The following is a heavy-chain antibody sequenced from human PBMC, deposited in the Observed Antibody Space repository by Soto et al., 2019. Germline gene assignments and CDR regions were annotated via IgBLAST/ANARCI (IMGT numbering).Heavy chain of an antibody. CDR1: GFPFISYD. V-gene: IGHV1-46*01. J-gene: IGHJ4*02. D-gene: IGHD2-15*01. CDR3: ARPMGSGIDYRYHLLL. CDR2: INPSDGST. Sequence: QVQLVQSGAEMKKPGASVKVSCMISGFPFISYDVHWVRRAPGHGLEWMGIINPSDGSTDYAQKFQGRLTRTRDSFTSKFYKDLSSVRPEDAALYFWARPMGSGIDYRYHLLLRGKGTPVTVSS.